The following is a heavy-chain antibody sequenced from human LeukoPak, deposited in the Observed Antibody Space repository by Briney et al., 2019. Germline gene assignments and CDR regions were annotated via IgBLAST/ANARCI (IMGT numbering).Heavy chain of an antibody. CDR1: GFTFHTYS. CDR3: AKVRGVGTHIWLLPWDL. Sequence: GGSLRLSCAPSGFTFHTYSMAWVRQTPGKGLEWVSSIIGGGGGTYYGHSVKGRVTISRDNGNNTLYLQMNGLTAADTAFYYCAKVRGVGTHIWLLPWDLWGQGTLVTVSS. D-gene: IGHD3-10*01. V-gene: IGHV3-23*01. J-gene: IGHJ5*02. CDR2: IIGGGGGT.